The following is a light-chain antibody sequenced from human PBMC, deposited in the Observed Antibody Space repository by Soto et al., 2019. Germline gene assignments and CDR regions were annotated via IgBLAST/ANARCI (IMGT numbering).Light chain of an antibody. Sequence: EIVMTQSPATLSVSPGESATLSCRASQSISGNLAWYQQKPGQAPRLLIYGASSRATGIPDRFSGSGSGTDFTLTISRLEPEDFAVYYCQQYGSSTITFGQGTRLEIK. CDR1: QSISGN. CDR2: GAS. CDR3: QQYGSSTIT. J-gene: IGKJ5*01. V-gene: IGKV3-20*01.